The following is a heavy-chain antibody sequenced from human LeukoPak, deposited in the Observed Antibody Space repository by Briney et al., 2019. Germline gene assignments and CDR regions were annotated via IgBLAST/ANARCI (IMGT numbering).Heavy chain of an antibody. D-gene: IGHD3-16*01. CDR1: GGSFSGYY. Sequence: SETLSLTCAVYGGSFSGYYWSWIRQPPGKGLEWIGEINHSGSTNYNPSLKSRVTISVDTSKNQFSLKLSSVTAADTAVYYCARYNLGKASIFDYWGQGTLVTVSS. J-gene: IGHJ4*02. CDR3: ARYNLGKASIFDY. CDR2: INHSGST. V-gene: IGHV4-34*01.